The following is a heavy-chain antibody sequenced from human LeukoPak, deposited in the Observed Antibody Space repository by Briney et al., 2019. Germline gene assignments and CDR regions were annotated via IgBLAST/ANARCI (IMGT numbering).Heavy chain of an antibody. V-gene: IGHV1-69*13. J-gene: IGHJ4*02. CDR1: GGTFSSYA. CDR3: ARVGMVRGVIPSWDY. CDR2: IIPIFGTA. Sequence: GASVKVSCKASGGTFSSYAISWVRRAPGQGLEWMGGIIPIFGTANYAQKFQGRVTITADESTSTAYMELSSLRSEDTAVYYCARVGMVRGVIPSWDYWGQGTLVTVSS. D-gene: IGHD3-10*01.